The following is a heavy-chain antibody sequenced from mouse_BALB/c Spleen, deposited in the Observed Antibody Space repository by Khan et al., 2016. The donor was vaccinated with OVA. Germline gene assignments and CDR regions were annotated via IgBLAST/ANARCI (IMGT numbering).Heavy chain of an antibody. CDR1: GFTFSDYY. CDR3: ARGFYGNPFAY. Sequence: EVELVESGGGLVKPGGSLKLSCAASGFTFSDYYMYWVHQTPEKRLEWVATISDGGSYTYYPDSVKGRFIISRDDAKNNLYLQMNSLKSEDTAMYYCARGFYGNPFAYWGQGTLVTVSA. D-gene: IGHD2-1*01. CDR2: ISDGGSYT. J-gene: IGHJ3*01. V-gene: IGHV5-4*02.